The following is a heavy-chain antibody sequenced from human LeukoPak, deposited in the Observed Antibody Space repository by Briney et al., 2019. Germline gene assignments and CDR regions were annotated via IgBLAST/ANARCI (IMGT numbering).Heavy chain of an antibody. J-gene: IGHJ5*02. Sequence: SETLSLTRTVSGYSISSGYYWGWIRQPPGKGLEWIGSIYHSGSTYYNPSLKSRVTISVDTSKNHFSLKLNSVTAADTAVYYCARDHLANLASRLFDPWGQGTLVTVSS. CDR3: ARDHLANLASRLFDP. D-gene: IGHD3-3*01. CDR1: GYSISSGYY. V-gene: IGHV4-38-2*02. CDR2: IYHSGST.